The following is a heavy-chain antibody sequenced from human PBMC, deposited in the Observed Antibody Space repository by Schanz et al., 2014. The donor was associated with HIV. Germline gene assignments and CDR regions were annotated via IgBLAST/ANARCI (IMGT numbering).Heavy chain of an antibody. CDR1: GSTFPDLD. D-gene: IGHD3-22*01. J-gene: IGHJ4*02. CDR3: ARVGRAYYYDSSGGIDY. V-gene: IGHV1-2*02. CDR2: INPNSGGT. Sequence: ARLVQSGAEVKRPGASVTVSCTAAGSTFPDLDVNWVRQAAGQGLEWMGWINPNSGGTNYAQKCQGRVTMTRDTSISTAYMELSRLRSDDTAVYYCARVGRAYYYDSSGGIDYWGQGTLVTVSS.